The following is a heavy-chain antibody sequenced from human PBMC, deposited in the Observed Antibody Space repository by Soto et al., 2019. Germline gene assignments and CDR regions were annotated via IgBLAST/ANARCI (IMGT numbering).Heavy chain of an antibody. D-gene: IGHD2-2*01. Sequence: GESLKISCKGSGYSFTSYWISWVRQMPGKGLEWMGRIDPSDSYTNYSPSFQGHVTISADKSISTAYLQWSSLKASDTAMYYCASDIVLVPAAKAYYYYGMDVWGQGTTVTVSS. CDR1: GYSFTSYW. CDR3: ASDIVLVPAAKAYYYYGMDV. CDR2: IDPSDSYT. V-gene: IGHV5-10-1*01. J-gene: IGHJ6*02.